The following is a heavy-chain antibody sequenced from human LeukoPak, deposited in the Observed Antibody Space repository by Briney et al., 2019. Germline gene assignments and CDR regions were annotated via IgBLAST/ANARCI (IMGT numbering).Heavy chain of an antibody. CDR1: GFTFSSYG. V-gene: IGHV3-33*08. CDR3: ARDLGPAPGISVGGSGFAF. CDR2: IWYDGSNK. J-gene: IGHJ4*02. Sequence: AGGSLRLSCAASGFTFSSYGMHWVRQAPGKGLEWVAVIWYDGSNKYYADSVKGRFTISRDNSKNTLYLQMNSLRAEDTAVYYCARDLGPAPGISVGGSGFAFWGQGTLVTVSS. D-gene: IGHD6-19*01.